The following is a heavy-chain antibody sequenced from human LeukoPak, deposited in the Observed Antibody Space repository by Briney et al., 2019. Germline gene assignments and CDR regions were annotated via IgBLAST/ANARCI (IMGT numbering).Heavy chain of an antibody. CDR1: GGSISSYY. CDR3: AREGRYYYDSSGYYGRFDS. J-gene: IGHJ4*02. CDR2: IYTSGST. Sequence: SETLSLTCTVSGGSISSYYWSWIRQPAGKGLEWIGRIYTSGSTNYNPSLKSRVTMSVDTSKNQFSLKLSSVTAADTAVYYCAREGRYYYDSSGYYGRFDSWGQGTLVTVSS. V-gene: IGHV4-4*07. D-gene: IGHD3-22*01.